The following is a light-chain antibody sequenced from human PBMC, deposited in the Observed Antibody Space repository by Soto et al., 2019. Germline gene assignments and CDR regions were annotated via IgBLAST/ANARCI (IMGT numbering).Light chain of an antibody. J-gene: IGKJ1*01. CDR2: GAS. CDR1: QSISKF. V-gene: IGKV1-39*01. CDR3: QQSDSTPRT. Sequence: DIQMTQSPSSLSASVGDRVTITCRASQSISKFLNWYQQRPGKAPKLLIFGASNLQSGVPSRFSGGGSGTDFTLTISSPQPEDFATYYCQQSDSTPRTFGQGTKVDIK.